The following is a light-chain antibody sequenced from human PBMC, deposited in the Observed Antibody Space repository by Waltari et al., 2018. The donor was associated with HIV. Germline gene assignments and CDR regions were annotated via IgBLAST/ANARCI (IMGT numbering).Light chain of an antibody. CDR2: DTT. CDR3: LLSYSGARV. CDR1: TGDVTTGHY. V-gene: IGLV7-46*01. Sequence: QAVVTPEPSLTVSPGGTVTLTCGSSTGDVTTGHYAYWFQQMPGQAPKTLIYDTTHKHSWTPARFSGSLPGGKAALTLSGAQPEDEAEYYCLLSYSGARVFGGGTKLTVL. J-gene: IGLJ3*02.